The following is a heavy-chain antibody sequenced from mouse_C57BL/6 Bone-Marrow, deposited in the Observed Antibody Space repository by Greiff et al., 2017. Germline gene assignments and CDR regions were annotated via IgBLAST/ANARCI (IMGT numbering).Heavy chain of an antibody. CDR3: ARADDGFGLAY. CDR1: GYTFTTYP. V-gene: IGHV1-47*01. CDR2: FHPYNDDT. D-gene: IGHD2-3*01. J-gene: IGHJ3*01. Sequence: VQGVESGAELVKPGASVKMSCKASGYTFTTYPIEWMKQNHGKSLEWIGNFHPYNDDTKYNEKFKGKATLTVEKSSSTVYLALSRLTSDDSAVYYCARADDGFGLAYWGQGTLVTVSA.